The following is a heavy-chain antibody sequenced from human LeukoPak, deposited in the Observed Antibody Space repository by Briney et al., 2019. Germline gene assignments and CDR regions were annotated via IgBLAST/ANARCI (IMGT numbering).Heavy chain of an antibody. CDR1: GFTFSSYA. CDR2: ISYDGSNK. D-gene: IGHD4-11*01. J-gene: IGHJ3*02. V-gene: IGHV3-30-3*01. CDR3: AREWDYSNYGDDAFDI. Sequence: GGSLRLSCAASGFTFSSYAMHWVRQAPGKGLEWVAVISYDGSNKYYADSVKGRFTISRDNSKNTLYLQMNSLRAEDTAVYYCAREWDYSNYGDDAFDIWGQGTMVTVSS.